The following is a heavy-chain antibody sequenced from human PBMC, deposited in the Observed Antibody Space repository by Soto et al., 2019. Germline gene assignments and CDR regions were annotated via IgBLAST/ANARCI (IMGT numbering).Heavy chain of an antibody. J-gene: IGHJ4*02. CDR2: ISGSGSTV. CDR3: ASNPSGQWVVPLYCDL. CDR1: GFSISDYE. D-gene: IGHD6-19*01. Sequence: DVQLVESGGDLAQPGGSLRLSCAASGFSISDYEMNWVRQAPGKGPEWVSYISGSGSTVYYADSVKGRFTISRDNAKNSVFLQINTLRVEDAAIYYCASNPSGQWVVPLYCDLWGQGTLVTVSS. V-gene: IGHV3-48*03.